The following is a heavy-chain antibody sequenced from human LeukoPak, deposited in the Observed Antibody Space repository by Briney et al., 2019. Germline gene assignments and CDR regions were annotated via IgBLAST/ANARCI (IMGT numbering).Heavy chain of an antibody. D-gene: IGHD2-21*02. CDR3: ARLSSLYCGGDCYPTV. Sequence: SETLSLTCTVSGGSISSYYWSWIRQPPGKGLEWIGYIYYSGSTNYNPSLKSRVTISVDTSKNQFSLKLSSVTAADTAVYYCARLSSLYCGGDCYPTVWGQGTLVTVSS. CDR2: IYYSGST. V-gene: IGHV4-59*08. CDR1: GGSISSYY. J-gene: IGHJ4*02.